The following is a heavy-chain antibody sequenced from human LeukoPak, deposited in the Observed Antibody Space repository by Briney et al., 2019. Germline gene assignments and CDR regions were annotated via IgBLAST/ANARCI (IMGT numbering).Heavy chain of an antibody. D-gene: IGHD2-15*01. CDR1: GFIFSTYS. J-gene: IGHJ4*02. Sequence: PGGSLRLSCTASGFIFSTYSMIWVRQAPGKGLEWVSAMSSSDDGRYYAASVRGRFTISRDTSRSTLYLQMNSLRAEDAAVYYCAKAPVTSCRGAFCYPFDYWGQGTLVTVSS. V-gene: IGHV3-23*01. CDR3: AKAPVTSCRGAFCYPFDY. CDR2: MSSSDDGR.